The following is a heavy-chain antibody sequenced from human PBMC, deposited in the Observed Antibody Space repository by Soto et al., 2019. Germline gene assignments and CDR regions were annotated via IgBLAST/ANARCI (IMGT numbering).Heavy chain of an antibody. CDR3: ARVYSTTWSPDAFDI. D-gene: IGHD2-2*01. J-gene: IGHJ3*02. V-gene: IGHV4-34*01. CDR2: IKHSGLP. Sequence: QVQLQQWGAGLLKPSETLSLTCAVSGGSSNDYYWSWIRQPPGKGLEWIGEIKHSGLPNYHSFRKSRTTMAVDTTNNRFSLKLSSVTAADTAGYYCARVYSTTWSPDAFDIWGQGTVVTVSS. CDR1: GGSSNDYY.